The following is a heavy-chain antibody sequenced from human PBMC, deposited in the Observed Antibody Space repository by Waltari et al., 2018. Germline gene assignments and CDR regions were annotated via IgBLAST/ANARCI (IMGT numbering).Heavy chain of an antibody. D-gene: IGHD2-15*01. CDR1: GGSISSYY. CDR3: ARDGRYCSGGSCYVYNWFDP. CDR2: IYYSGST. V-gene: IGHV4-59*01. Sequence: QVQLQESGPGLVKPSETLSLTCTVSGGSISSYYWSWIRQPPGKGLEWIGYIYYSGSTNYNPSLKSRVTISVDTSKNQVSLKLSSVTAADTAVYYCARDGRYCSGGSCYVYNWFDPWGQGTLVTVSS. J-gene: IGHJ5*02.